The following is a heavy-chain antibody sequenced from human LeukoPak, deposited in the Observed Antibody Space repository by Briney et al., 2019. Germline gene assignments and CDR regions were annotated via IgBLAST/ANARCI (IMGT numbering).Heavy chain of an antibody. CDR2: INPDSGGT. D-gene: IGHD5-12*01. Sequence: ASVKVFCKASGYTFTGYYMHWVRQAPGQGFEWTGWINPDSGGTNYAQKFQGRVTMTRDTSISTAYMELSRLRSNDTAVYYCARRALFGDSGYDYNWFDPWGQGTLVTVSS. V-gene: IGHV1-2*02. J-gene: IGHJ5*02. CDR3: ARRALFGDSGYDYNWFDP. CDR1: GYTFTGYY.